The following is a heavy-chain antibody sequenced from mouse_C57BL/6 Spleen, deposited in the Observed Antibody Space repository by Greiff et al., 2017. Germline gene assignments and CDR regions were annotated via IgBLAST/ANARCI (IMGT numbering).Heavy chain of an antibody. V-gene: IGHV1-80*01. J-gene: IGHJ1*03. Sequence: QVQLQQSGAELVKPGASVKISCKASGYAFSSSWMNWVKQRPGKGLEWIGQIYPGDGDTNYNGKFKGKATLTADKSSSTAYMQLSSLTSEDSAVYFCVTGPHWYFDVWGTGTTVTVSS. CDR2: IYPGDGDT. CDR1: GYAFSSSW. CDR3: VTGPHWYFDV. D-gene: IGHD4-1*01.